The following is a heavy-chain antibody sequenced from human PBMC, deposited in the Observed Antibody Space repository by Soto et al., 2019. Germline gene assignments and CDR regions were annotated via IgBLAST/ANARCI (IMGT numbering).Heavy chain of an antibody. CDR2: INSDGSST. CDR1: GFTFSSYW. CDR3: ARDIGPVLLYYYYMDV. Sequence: GGSLRLSCAASGFTFSSYWMHWVRQAPGKGLVWVSRINSDGSSTSYADSVKGRFTISRDNAKNTLYLQMNSLRAEDTVVYYCARDIGPVLLYYYYMDVWGKGTTVTVSS. J-gene: IGHJ6*03. V-gene: IGHV3-74*01. D-gene: IGHD3-10*01.